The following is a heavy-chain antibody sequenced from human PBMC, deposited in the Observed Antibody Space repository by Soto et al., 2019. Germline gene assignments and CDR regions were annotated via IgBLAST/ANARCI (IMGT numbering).Heavy chain of an antibody. D-gene: IGHD3-3*01. V-gene: IGHV3-48*02. CDR1: GFTFGTYS. CDR2: ISYNSDTI. Sequence: SLRLSCAGSGFTFGTYSMNWVRQAAGKGLEWIAYISYNSDTIQYADSVKGRFTISRDNAKNSLYLQMNSLRDEDTAVYYCARLYYDYVWGQGTTVTVSS. CDR3: ARLYYDYV. J-gene: IGHJ6*02.